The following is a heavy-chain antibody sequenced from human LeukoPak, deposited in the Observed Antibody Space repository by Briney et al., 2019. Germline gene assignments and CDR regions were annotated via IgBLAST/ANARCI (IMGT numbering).Heavy chain of an antibody. V-gene: IGHV3-23*01. Sequence: PGASLRLSCAASGFTLSNYAMSWVRQAPGKGLEWVSAITGSGGNTYYADSVKGRFTISRDNSKNTVFLQMNSLRAEDTAVYYCAKWGDYDVLTSYYVSDYWGQGTLVTVSS. J-gene: IGHJ4*02. CDR3: AKWGDYDVLTSYYVSDY. D-gene: IGHD3-9*01. CDR2: ITGSGGNT. CDR1: GFTLSNYA.